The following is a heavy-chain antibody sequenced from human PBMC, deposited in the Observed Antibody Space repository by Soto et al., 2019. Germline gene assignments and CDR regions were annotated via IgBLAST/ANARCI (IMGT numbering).Heavy chain of an antibody. CDR3: ARDPLSSFAMDV. V-gene: IGHV1-69*13. J-gene: IGHJ6*02. D-gene: IGHD3-10*02. CDR1: GDTFSSYA. CDR2: IIPTFGKT. Sequence: SVKVSCKASGDTFSSYAISWVRQAPGKGLEWMGKIIPTFGKTNYAQKFQGRLTISADDSTSTVYMELSSLVSEDTAVNYCARDPLSSFAMDVWGQGTTVTVSS.